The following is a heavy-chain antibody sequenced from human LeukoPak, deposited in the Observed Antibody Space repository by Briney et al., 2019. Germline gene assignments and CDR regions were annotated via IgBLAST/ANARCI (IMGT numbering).Heavy chain of an antibody. CDR3: ARDRRSGYCSSTSCYLYDY. J-gene: IGHJ4*02. CDR2: ISAYNGNT. Sequence: GASVKVSCKASGYTFTSYGISWVRQAPGQGLEWMGWISAYNGNTNYAQKLQGRVTMTTDTSTGTAYMELRSLRSDDTAVYYCARDRRSGYCSSTSCYLYDYRGQGTLVTVSS. D-gene: IGHD2-2*01. CDR1: GYTFTSYG. V-gene: IGHV1-18*01.